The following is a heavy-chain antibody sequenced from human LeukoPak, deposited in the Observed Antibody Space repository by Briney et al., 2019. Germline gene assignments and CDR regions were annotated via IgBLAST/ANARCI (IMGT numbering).Heavy chain of an antibody. J-gene: IGHJ4*02. CDR2: INHSGST. Sequence: SETLSLTCTVSGGSISSYYWSWIRQPPGKGLEWIGEINHSGSTNYNPSLKSRVTISVDTSKNQFSLKLSSVTAADTAVYYCARKNVLLWFGARGPFDYWGQGTLVTVSS. D-gene: IGHD3-10*01. CDR1: GGSISSYY. CDR3: ARKNVLLWFGARGPFDY. V-gene: IGHV4-34*01.